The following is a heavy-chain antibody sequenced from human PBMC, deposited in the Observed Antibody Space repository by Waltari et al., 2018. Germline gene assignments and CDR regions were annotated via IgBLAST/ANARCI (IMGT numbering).Heavy chain of an antibody. J-gene: IGHJ4*02. D-gene: IGHD5-12*01. V-gene: IGHV4-59*12. CDR3: ARGYAYLDY. CDR1: VGPISSYY. CDR2: IYYSGST. Sequence: QVQLQESGPGLVKPSETLSLTCTVSVGPISSYYWSWIRQPPGKGLEWIGCIYYSGSTNYNPSLKSRVTISVDTSKNQFSLKLSSVTAADTAVYYCARGYAYLDYWGQGTLVTVSS.